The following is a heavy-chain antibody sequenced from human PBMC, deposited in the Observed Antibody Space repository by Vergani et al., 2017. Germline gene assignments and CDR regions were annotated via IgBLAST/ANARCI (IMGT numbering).Heavy chain of an antibody. D-gene: IGHD6-19*01. CDR3: AKDISRIAVAGTGFDY. CDR1: GGSISSYY. Sequence: QVQLQESGPGLVKPSETLSLTCTVSGGSISSYYWSWIRQPPGKGLEWIGYIYYSGSTNYNPSLTSRVTISVDTSKNQFSLKLSSVTAADTAVYYCAKDISRIAVAGTGFDYWGQGTLVTVSS. V-gene: IGHV4-59*01. J-gene: IGHJ4*02. CDR2: IYYSGST.